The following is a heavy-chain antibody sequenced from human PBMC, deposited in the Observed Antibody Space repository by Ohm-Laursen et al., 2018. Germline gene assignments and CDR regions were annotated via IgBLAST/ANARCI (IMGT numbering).Heavy chain of an antibody. D-gene: IGHD2-21*01. V-gene: IGHV1-2*02. J-gene: IGHJ3*02. CDR1: AYTFTGYL. Sequence: ASVTVSCNASAYTFTGYLMHWVRQAPGQGLEWMGWINPNSGGTKYSQKFQGRVTLTRDTSINTAYMELSGLRSDDTAVYYCAREGVIATNINQGNDAFDIWGQGTMVTVSS. CDR3: AREGVIATNINQGNDAFDI. CDR2: INPNSGGT.